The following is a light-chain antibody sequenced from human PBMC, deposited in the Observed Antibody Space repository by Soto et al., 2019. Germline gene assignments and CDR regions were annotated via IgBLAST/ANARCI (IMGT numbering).Light chain of an antibody. CDR2: DVS. CDR3: SSYTSSISYV. CDR1: SSDVGGYNY. Sequence: QSLLTQPASVSGSPGQSITFSCTGTSSDVGGYNYVPWYQSHPGEAPKLIIYDVSNRPSGVSDRFSGSKSGNTASLTISGLQAEDEADYYCSSYTSSISYVFGTGTKVTVL. J-gene: IGLJ1*01. V-gene: IGLV2-14*03.